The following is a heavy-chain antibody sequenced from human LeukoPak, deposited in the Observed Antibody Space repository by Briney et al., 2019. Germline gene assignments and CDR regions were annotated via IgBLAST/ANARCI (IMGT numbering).Heavy chain of an antibody. CDR3: ARVWYSALWYFDL. CDR2: ISAYNGNT. CDR1: GYTFTSYD. D-gene: IGHD2-15*01. Sequence: ASVKVSCKASGYTFTSYDISWVRQAPGQGLEWMGWISAYNGNTNYVQNLQGRVTMTTDTSTSTAYMELRSLRSDDTAVYYCARVWYSALWYFDLWGRGTLVTVSS. V-gene: IGHV1-18*01. J-gene: IGHJ2*01.